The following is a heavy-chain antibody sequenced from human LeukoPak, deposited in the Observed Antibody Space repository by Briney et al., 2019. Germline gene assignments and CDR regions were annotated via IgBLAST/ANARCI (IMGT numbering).Heavy chain of an antibody. CDR1: GFTFNTYS. D-gene: IGHD2-2*01. Sequence: GGSLRLSCAASGFTFNTYSMNWVRQAPGKGLEWVSYISSTSSTIHYADSVKGRFTISRDNAKNSLYLQMNSLRDEDTAVYYCARGLKYEDWGQGTLVTVSS. V-gene: IGHV3-48*02. J-gene: IGHJ4*02. CDR3: ARGLKYED. CDR2: ISSTSSTI.